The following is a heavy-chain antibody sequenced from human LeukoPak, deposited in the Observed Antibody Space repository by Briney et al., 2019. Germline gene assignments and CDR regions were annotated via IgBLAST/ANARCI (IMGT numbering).Heavy chain of an antibody. V-gene: IGHV4-39*01. Sequence: SETLSLTCTVSGGSISGSTYYWGWIRQPPGRGLEWIGSIYYSGSAYYNPSLKSRVTISVDTSKNQFSLRLSSVTAADTAVYYCARLVSSNWVDSWGQGILVTVSS. CDR2: IYYSGSA. CDR3: ARLVSSNWVDS. J-gene: IGHJ5*01. CDR1: GGSISGSTYY. D-gene: IGHD6-19*01.